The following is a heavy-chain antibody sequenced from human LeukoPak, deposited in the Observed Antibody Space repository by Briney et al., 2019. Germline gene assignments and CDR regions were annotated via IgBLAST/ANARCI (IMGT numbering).Heavy chain of an antibody. D-gene: IGHD4-17*01. Sequence: PGGSLRLSCAASGFTFSSYSTNWVRQAPGKGLEWVAVISYDGSNKYYADSVKGRLTISRDNSKNTLYLQMNSLRAEDTAVYYCAKGETSTVTWGQGTLVTVSS. CDR1: GFTFSSYS. CDR2: ISYDGSNK. CDR3: AKGETSTVT. J-gene: IGHJ4*02. V-gene: IGHV3-30*18.